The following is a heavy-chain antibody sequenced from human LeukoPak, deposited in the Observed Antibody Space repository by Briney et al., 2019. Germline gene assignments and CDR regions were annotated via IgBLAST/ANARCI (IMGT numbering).Heavy chain of an antibody. CDR1: GYTFTSYG. CDR3: ARVPERVYMDV. CDR2: ISADNGNT. Sequence: ASVKVSCKASGYTFTSYGISWVRQAPGQGLEWMGWISADNGNTNYAQNLQGRVTITTDTSKSTVYMELKSLRADDTAVYYCARVPERVYMDVLGKGTTGTVSS. V-gene: IGHV1-18*01. J-gene: IGHJ6*03. D-gene: IGHD1-1*01.